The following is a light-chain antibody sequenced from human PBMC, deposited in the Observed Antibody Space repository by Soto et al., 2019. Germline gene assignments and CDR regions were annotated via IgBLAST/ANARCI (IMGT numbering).Light chain of an antibody. CDR1: QDIRNF. CDR3: EKYSSVPV. V-gene: IGKV1-27*01. CDR2: AAS. Sequence: DIPMTQSPPSLSASVGDRVTITCRASQDIRNFVAWYQQKPGKAPKLLIYAASTLQSGVPSRFSGSGSGTDFTLTINSLQPEDVATYSCEKYSSVPVFGPGTKVESK. J-gene: IGKJ3*01.